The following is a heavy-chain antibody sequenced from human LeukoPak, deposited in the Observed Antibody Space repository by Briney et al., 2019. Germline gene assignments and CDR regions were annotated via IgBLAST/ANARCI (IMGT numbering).Heavy chain of an antibody. Sequence: SVKVSCKASGGTFISYAISWVRQAPGQGLEWMGGIIPIFGTANYAQKFQGRVTITADESTSTAYMELSSLRSEDTAVYYCARDPGVVVAATRLLDSYYYYYGMDVWGQGTTVTVSS. V-gene: IGHV1-69*13. CDR1: GGTFISYA. CDR2: IIPIFGTA. D-gene: IGHD2-15*01. J-gene: IGHJ6*02. CDR3: ARDPGVVVAATRLLDSYYYYYGMDV.